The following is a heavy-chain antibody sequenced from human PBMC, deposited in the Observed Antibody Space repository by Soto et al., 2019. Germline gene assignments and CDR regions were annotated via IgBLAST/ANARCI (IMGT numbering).Heavy chain of an antibody. CDR3: ARTITIFGVVIPPFDY. CDR1: GYTFTSYY. V-gene: IGHV1-46*01. CDR2: INPSGGST. J-gene: IGHJ4*02. Sequence: QVQLVQSGAEVKKPGASVKVSCKASGYTFTSYYMHWVRQAPGQGLEWMGIINPSGGSTSYAQKFQGRVTMTRDTSTSTVYMELSILRSEDTAVYYCARTITIFGVVIPPFDYWGQGTLVTVSS. D-gene: IGHD3-3*01.